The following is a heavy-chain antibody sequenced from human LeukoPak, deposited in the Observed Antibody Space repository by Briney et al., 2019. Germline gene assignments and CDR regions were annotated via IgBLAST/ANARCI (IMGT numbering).Heavy chain of an antibody. Sequence: SETLSLTCGVYVGSFSGSYWSWIRQPPGKGLEWIGSIYHSGSTYYNPSLKSRVTISVDTSKNQFSLKLSSVTAADTAVYYCARRTVRFLEWSYYFDYWGQGTLVTVSS. CDR1: VGSFSGSY. J-gene: IGHJ4*02. CDR2: IYHSGST. D-gene: IGHD3-3*01. CDR3: ARRTVRFLEWSYYFDY. V-gene: IGHV4-34*01.